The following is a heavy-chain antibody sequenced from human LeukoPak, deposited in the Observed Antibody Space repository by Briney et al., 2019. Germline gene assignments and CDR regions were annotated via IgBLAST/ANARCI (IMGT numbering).Heavy chain of an antibody. Sequence: GGSLSLLCGACGFTFSNAWMSWLRQATGKARVWVGRIKSKTDGGTTDYAAPVKGRFTISRDDSNNTLYLQMNSLKAEDTAVYYCTTNPPRKVRSTYWGQGTLVTVSS. CDR3: TTNPPRKVRSTY. CDR2: IKSKTDGGTT. CDR1: GFTFSNAW. V-gene: IGHV3-15*01. D-gene: IGHD1-26*01. J-gene: IGHJ4*02.